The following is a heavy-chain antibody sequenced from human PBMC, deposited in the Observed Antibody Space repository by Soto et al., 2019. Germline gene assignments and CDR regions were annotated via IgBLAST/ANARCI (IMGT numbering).Heavy chain of an antibody. D-gene: IGHD3-3*01. V-gene: IGHV2-5*02. CDR3: AHRVLRTVFGLVTTTASYFDF. Sequence: QITLNESGPTQVKPRQTLTLTCTFSGFSLTTSGVGVGWIRQSPGKAPEWLALIYWDDDKRYSPSLKRRLTITKDTSKNQVVLTMADLDPADTATYYCAHRVLRTVFGLVTTTASYFDFWGQGTPVAVSS. J-gene: IGHJ4*02. CDR1: GFSLTTSGVG. CDR2: IYWDDDK.